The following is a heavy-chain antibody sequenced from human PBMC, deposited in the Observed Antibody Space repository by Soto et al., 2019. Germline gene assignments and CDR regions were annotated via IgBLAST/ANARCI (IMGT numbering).Heavy chain of an antibody. CDR2: ISSSSSYI. V-gene: IGHV3-21*01. J-gene: IGHJ5*02. D-gene: IGHD2-2*01. Sequence: EVQLVESGGGLVKPRGSLRLSCAASGFTFSSYSMNWVRQAPGKGLEWVSSISSSSSYIYYADSVKGRFTISRDNAKNSLYLQMNSLRAEDTAVYYCARAGKVVVPAAIVGWFDPWGQGTLVTVSS. CDR3: ARAGKVVVPAAIVGWFDP. CDR1: GFTFSSYS.